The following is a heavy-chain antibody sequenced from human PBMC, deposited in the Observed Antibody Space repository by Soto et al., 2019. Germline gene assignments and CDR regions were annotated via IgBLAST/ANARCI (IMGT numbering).Heavy chain of an antibody. CDR1: GYTFTIYG. CDR3: ARGNYFGSGTFDF. D-gene: IGHD3-10*01. V-gene: IGHV1-18*01. J-gene: IGHJ4*02. Sequence: QVQLEQSGAEVKKPGASVKVSCKTSGYTFTIYGVIWVRQAPGQGLEWMAWISGSSGSTYYAQNFQGRVTVTTDTSTDTAYMELRSLRSDDSAIYYCARGNYFGSGTFDFWGQGTLVTVSS. CDR2: ISGSSGST.